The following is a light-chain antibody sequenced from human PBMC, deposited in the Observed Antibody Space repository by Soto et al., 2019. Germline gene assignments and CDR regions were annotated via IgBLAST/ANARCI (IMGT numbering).Light chain of an antibody. J-gene: IGKJ1*01. CDR3: MQALQTPRT. V-gene: IGKV2-28*01. CDR2: MGS. CDR1: QSLLHSNGYNF. Sequence: DIVMTQSPLSLHVTPGEPASISCRSSQSLLHSNGYNFLDWYLQKPGQSPQLLIYMGSNRASGVPDRFSGSGSGTDVTLKISRVEAEDVGVYYCMQALQTPRTFGQGTKVEIK.